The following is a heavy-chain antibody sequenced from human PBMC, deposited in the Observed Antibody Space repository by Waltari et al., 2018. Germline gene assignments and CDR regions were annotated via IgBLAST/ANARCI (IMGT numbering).Heavy chain of an antibody. D-gene: IGHD6-13*01. CDR1: GFTVSSNY. CDR3: AREGQQSYYYGMDV. CDR2: IYSGGST. V-gene: IGHV3-53*01. J-gene: IGHJ6*02. Sequence: EVQLVESGGGLIQPWGSLRLSCAASGFTVSSNYLSWVRRAPGKGLEWVSVIYSGGSTYYADSLKGRFTISRDNSKNTLYLQMNSLRAEDTAVYYCAREGQQSYYYGMDVWGQGTTVTVSS.